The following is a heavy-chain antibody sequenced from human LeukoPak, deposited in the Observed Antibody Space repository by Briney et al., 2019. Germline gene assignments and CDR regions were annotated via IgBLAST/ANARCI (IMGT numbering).Heavy chain of an antibody. D-gene: IGHD1-14*01. CDR1: GYSFTSYW. CDR3: ARRFLNRNQYYFDY. Sequence: GESLQISCQGSGYSFTSYWIGWVRQMPGKGLEWMGIIYPGDSDTRYSPSFQGQVTISADKSISTAYLQWSSLKASDTAMYYCARRFLNRNQYYFDYWGQGTLVTVSS. J-gene: IGHJ4*02. V-gene: IGHV5-51*01. CDR2: IYPGDSDT.